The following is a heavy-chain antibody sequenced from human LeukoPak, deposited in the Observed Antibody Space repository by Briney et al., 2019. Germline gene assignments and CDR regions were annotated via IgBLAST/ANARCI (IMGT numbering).Heavy chain of an antibody. D-gene: IGHD5-12*01. CDR3: ARRGGYDFSYDY. Sequence: SATLSLTCTVSGGSISSNIYXXXWIRQPPGXXXXWIGYXYYSGSTYYNPSLKRXDTISVDTSKYQFSLKLSSVTTADTAVYYCARRGGYDFSYDYWGQGILVTVSS. CDR2: XYYSGST. CDR1: GGSISSNIYX. V-gene: IGHV4-39*01. J-gene: IGHJ4*02.